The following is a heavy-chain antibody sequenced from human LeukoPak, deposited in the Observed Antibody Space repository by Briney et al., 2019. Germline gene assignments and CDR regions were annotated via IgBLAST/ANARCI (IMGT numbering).Heavy chain of an antibody. CDR3: ARVMGSTWYKNAVDV. J-gene: IGHJ6*02. CDR2: ISVNGGST. V-gene: IGHV3-23*01. D-gene: IGHD6-13*01. CDR1: GFTFSNFA. Sequence: PGGSLRLSCAPSGFTFSNFAMSWVRQVPGKGPEWVSSISVNGGSTSYADSVKGRFTISRANSKNTLYLQMSSLRAEDTALYYCARVMGSTWYKNAVDVWGQGTTVTVSS.